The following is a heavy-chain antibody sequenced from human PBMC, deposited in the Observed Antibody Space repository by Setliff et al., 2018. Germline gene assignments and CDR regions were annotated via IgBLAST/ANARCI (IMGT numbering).Heavy chain of an antibody. V-gene: IGHV4-38-2*02. D-gene: IGHD3-10*01. CDR2: IYYSGTT. Sequence: SETLSLTCAVSDFSVGSVYYWGWLRQPPGRGLEWIANIYYSGTTHYSPSFESRVTMSVDTSKNQFSLNLSSVTAADTALYYCAREGRGTYALFYYMDVWGKGTSVTVSS. CDR3: AREGRGTYALFYYMDV. CDR1: DFSVGSVYY. J-gene: IGHJ6*03.